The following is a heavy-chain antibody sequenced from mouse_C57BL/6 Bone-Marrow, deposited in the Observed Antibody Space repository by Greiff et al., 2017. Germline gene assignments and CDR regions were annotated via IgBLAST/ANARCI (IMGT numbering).Heavy chain of an antibody. Sequence: QVQLQQPGAELVKPGASVTLSCKASGYTFTSYWMHWVKQRPGQGLEWIGMLHPNSGSTNYTEKFKSKATLTVDKSTSTAYMQLSSLTSEDSAVYYCAREDHHYYGSSYRYYFDYWGQGTTLTVSS. CDR3: AREDHHYYGSSYRYYFDY. J-gene: IGHJ2*01. V-gene: IGHV1-64*01. D-gene: IGHD1-1*01. CDR1: GYTFTSYW. CDR2: LHPNSGST.